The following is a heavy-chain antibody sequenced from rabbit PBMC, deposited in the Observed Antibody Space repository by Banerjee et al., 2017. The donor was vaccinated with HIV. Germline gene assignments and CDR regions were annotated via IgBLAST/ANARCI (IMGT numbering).Heavy chain of an antibody. CDR1: GFSFSNKAV. CDR3: ARDPNIGTTYDF. D-gene: IGHD8-1*01. CDR2: INTSSGST. Sequence: QEQLVESGGGLVKPTGSLKLSCTASGFSFSNKAVMCWVRQAPGKGLEWIACINTSSGSTYYASWAKGRFTISKTSSTTVTLQMTSLTAADTATYFCARDPNIGTTYDFWGPGTLVTVS. J-gene: IGHJ6*01. V-gene: IGHV1S45*01.